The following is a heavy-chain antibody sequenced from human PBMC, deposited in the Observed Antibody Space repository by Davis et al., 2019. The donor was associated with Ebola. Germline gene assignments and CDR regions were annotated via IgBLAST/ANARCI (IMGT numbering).Heavy chain of an antibody. V-gene: IGHV1-46*01. CDR3: ARWRVVITSYYYYGMDV. CDR1: GYTFTSYY. CDR2: INPSGGST. J-gene: IGHJ6*02. D-gene: IGHD3-22*01. Sequence: ASVKVSCKASGYTFTSYYMHWVRQAPGQGLEWMGIINPSGGSTSYAQKFQGRVTMTRDTSTSTVYMELSSLRSEDTAVYYCARWRVVITSYYYYGMDVWGQGTTVTVSS.